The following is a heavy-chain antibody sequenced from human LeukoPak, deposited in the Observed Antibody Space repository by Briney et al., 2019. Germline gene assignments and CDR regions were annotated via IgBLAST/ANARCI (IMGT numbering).Heavy chain of an antibody. J-gene: IGHJ6*02. CDR1: GYSFTAYY. Sequence: GASVKVSCKTSGYSFTAYYIHWVRQAPGQGLEWLGWINPNRGDSNYGQKIQGRVTMTRDTSIRTAYMELSRLTSDDTAVYSCAGGKGPILALQDFYNDMDVWGQGTTVNVSS. V-gene: IGHV1-2*02. CDR3: AGGKGPILALQDFYNDMDV. D-gene: IGHD1-1*01. CDR2: INPNRGDS.